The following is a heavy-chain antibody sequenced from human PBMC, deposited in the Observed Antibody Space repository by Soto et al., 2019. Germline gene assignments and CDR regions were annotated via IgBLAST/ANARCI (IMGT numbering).Heavy chain of an antibody. J-gene: IGHJ5*02. Sequence: GGSLRLSCPASGFTFSSYAMSWVRQAPGKGLEWVSGISWNSANIGYADSVKGRFTISRDNAKNSLYSEMNSLRAEDTALYYCVRGRIHLWLSWFDPWGQGTLVTVSS. CDR2: ISWNSANI. CDR3: VRGRIHLWLSWFDP. D-gene: IGHD5-18*01. V-gene: IGHV3-9*01. CDR1: GFTFSSYA.